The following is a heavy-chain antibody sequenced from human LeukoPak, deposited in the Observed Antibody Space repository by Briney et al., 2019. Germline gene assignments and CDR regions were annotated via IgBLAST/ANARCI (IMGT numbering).Heavy chain of an antibody. CDR3: VRGPGD. CDR1: GFTFSRYW. J-gene: IGHJ4*02. V-gene: IGHV3-7*04. Sequence: GGSLRLSCAASGFTFSRYWMSWVRQAPGKGLEWVANIKEDGSEKYYVDSVKGRFTISRDNAKNSLYLQMNSLRVEDTAVYYCVRGPGDWGQGTLVTVSS. CDR2: IKEDGSEK. D-gene: IGHD3-10*01.